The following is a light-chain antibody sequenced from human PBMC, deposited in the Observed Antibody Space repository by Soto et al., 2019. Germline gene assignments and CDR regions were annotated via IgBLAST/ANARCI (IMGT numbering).Light chain of an antibody. J-gene: IGLJ1*01. CDR1: SPDVGGYNY. CDR2: DVS. Sequence: QSALTQPPSAAGSPGQSVTISCTGTSPDVGGYNYVSWYQQYPGKAPKLMIYDVSKRPSGVPDRLSGSKSGNTASLTVSGLQAEDEAYYYCSSYGGRYNYVFGTGTKLTVL. V-gene: IGLV2-8*01. CDR3: SSYGGRYNYV.